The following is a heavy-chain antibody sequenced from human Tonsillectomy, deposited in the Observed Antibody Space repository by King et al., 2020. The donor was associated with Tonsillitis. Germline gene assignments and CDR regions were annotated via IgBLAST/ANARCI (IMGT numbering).Heavy chain of an antibody. CDR3: ARRAYDSRINAFDI. Sequence: VQLQQWGAGLMKPSETLSLTCAVYGGSFSGYYWNWIRQPPGKGLEWIGEVHHSGFTIYNPSLKSRVTISGDTSKNQFSLKLSSVTAADTAVYYCARRAYDSRINAFDIWGQGTMFTVSS. D-gene: IGHD3-22*01. CDR1: GGSFSGYY. J-gene: IGHJ3*02. V-gene: IGHV4-34*01. CDR2: VHHSGFT.